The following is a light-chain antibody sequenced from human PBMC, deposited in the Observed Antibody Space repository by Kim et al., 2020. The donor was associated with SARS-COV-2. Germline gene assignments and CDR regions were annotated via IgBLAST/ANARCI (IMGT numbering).Light chain of an antibody. CDR3: QQFYTYPIT. Sequence: ASVGDRVTITCRASQSIYSYLAWYQQKPGNVPKILIYKASTLESGVPTRFSGSESGTEFTLTISSLQPDDFATYYCQQFYTYPITFGQGTRLEIK. V-gene: IGKV1-5*03. CDR2: KAS. CDR1: QSIYSY. J-gene: IGKJ5*01.